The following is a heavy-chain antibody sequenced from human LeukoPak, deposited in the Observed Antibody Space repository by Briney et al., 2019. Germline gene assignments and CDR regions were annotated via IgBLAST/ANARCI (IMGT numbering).Heavy chain of an antibody. V-gene: IGHV3-23*01. Sequence: GGSLRLSCTVSGFTVSSNSMSWVRQAPGKGLEWVSAISGSGGSTYYADSVKGRFTISRDNSKNTLYLQMNSLRAEDTAVYYCAKGDGTISDYWGQGTLVTVSS. D-gene: IGHD1-1*01. J-gene: IGHJ4*02. CDR2: ISGSGGST. CDR1: GFTVSSNS. CDR3: AKGDGTISDY.